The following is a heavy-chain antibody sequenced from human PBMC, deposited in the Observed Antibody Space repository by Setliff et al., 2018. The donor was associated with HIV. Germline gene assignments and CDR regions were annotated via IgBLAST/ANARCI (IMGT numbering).Heavy chain of an antibody. Sequence: ASVKVSCKASGYTFTKFDINWVRQATGQGLEWMGWMNPNSGNTGFAQKFQGRVTMTRNTSISTAYMELRSLRSGDTAVYFCARTWGAGVTGYWFEPWGQGTRVTVSS. J-gene: IGHJ5*02. CDR3: ARTWGAGVTGYWFEP. CDR1: GYTFTKFD. D-gene: IGHD3-9*01. V-gene: IGHV1-8*01. CDR2: MNPNSGNT.